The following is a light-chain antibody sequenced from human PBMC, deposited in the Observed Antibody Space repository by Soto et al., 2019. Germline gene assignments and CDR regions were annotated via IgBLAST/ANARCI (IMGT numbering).Light chain of an antibody. CDR3: SSYTTSDTLL. CDR1: SSDVGSFDY. V-gene: IGLV2-14*03. J-gene: IGLJ2*01. CDR2: DVS. Sequence: QSALTQPASVSGSPGQSITLSCTGTSSDVGSFDYVSWYQQHPGKAPKLMIYDVSNRPSGVSNRFSGSKSGNTASLTISGLQAEDEADYYCSSYTTSDTLLFGGGTKVTVL.